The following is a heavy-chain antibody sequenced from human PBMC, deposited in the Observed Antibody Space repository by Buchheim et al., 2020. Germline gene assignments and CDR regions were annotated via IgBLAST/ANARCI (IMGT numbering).Heavy chain of an antibody. CDR1: GYTFTGYY. CDR3: ARDSTDCSGGSCYWGYFDY. V-gene: IGHV1-2*04. J-gene: IGHJ4*02. D-gene: IGHD2-15*01. CDR2: INPNSGGT. Sequence: QVQLVQSGAEVKKPGASVKVSCKASGYTFTGYYMHWVRLAPGQGLEWMGWINPNSGGTNYAQKFQGWVTMTRDTSISTAYMELSRLRSDDTAVYYCARDSTDCSGGSCYWGYFDYWGQGTL.